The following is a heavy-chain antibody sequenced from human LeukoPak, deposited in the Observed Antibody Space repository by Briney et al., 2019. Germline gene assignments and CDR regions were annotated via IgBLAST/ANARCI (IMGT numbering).Heavy chain of an antibody. CDR1: GGSISSSSYY. J-gene: IGHJ6*03. V-gene: IGHV4-39*07. Sequence: SETLSLTCTVSGGSISSSSYYWGWIRQPPGKGLEWIGSIYYSGSTYYNPSLKSRVTISVDTSKNQFSLKLSSVTAADTAVYYCARVVYCSSSTSCSSYYYYYYMDVWGKGTTVTISS. D-gene: IGHD2-2*01. CDR2: IYYSGST. CDR3: ARVVYCSSSTSCSSYYYYYYMDV.